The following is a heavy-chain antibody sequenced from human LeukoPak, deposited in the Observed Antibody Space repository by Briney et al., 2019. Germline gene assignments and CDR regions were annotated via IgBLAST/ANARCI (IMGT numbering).Heavy chain of an antibody. CDR2: IYYSGST. Sequence: PSETLSLTCTVSGGSISSSSNYWGWIRQPPGKGLEWIGTIYYSGSTYYKPSLKSRVTISVDTSKNQISLKLSSVTVADTAVYYCARPNGVAAAGTRFDYWGQGTLVTVSS. J-gene: IGHJ4*02. V-gene: IGHV4-39*01. D-gene: IGHD6-13*01. CDR1: GGSISSSSNY. CDR3: ARPNGVAAAGTRFDY.